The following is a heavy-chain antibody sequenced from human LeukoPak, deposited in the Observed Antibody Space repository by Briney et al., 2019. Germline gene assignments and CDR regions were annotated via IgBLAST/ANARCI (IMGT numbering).Heavy chain of an antibody. CDR2: ISPAGGTT. Sequence: PGGSLRLSCAVSGFTFSSEAMGWVRQLRGGGLEWVSTISPAGGTTYYAESMKGRFTISRDNPKSTLYLEMNSLRVEDTAEYYCTKVRSGSSNWALRVFDYWGQGALVTVSS. V-gene: IGHV3-23*01. CDR3: TKVRSGSSNWALRVFDY. CDR1: GFTFSSEA. D-gene: IGHD4-11*01. J-gene: IGHJ4*02.